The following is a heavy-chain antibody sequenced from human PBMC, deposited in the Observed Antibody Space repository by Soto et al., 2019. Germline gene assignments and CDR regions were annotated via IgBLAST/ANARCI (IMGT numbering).Heavy chain of an antibody. D-gene: IGHD2-15*01. CDR1: GFTFSSYG. CDR3: ARDRYCSGGSCYYFDY. J-gene: IGHJ4*02. V-gene: IGHV3-33*01. CDR2: IWYDGSNK. Sequence: GGSLSLSCAASGFTFSSYGMHWVRQAPNKGLEWVAVIWYDGSNKYYADTVKGRFTISRDNSKNTLYLQMNSMRAEDTAVYYCARDRYCSGGSCYYFDYWGQGTLVTVSS.